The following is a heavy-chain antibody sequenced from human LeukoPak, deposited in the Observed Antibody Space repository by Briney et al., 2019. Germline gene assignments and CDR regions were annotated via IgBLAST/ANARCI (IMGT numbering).Heavy chain of an antibody. J-gene: IGHJ4*02. CDR1: GFTFSGYG. CDR3: ARDRGTSSGRGGYFDF. V-gene: IGHV3-33*01. D-gene: IGHD6-6*01. CDR2: IWYDGSDK. Sequence: GGSLRLSCAASGFTFSGYGMPWVRQAPGKGLEWVALIWYDGSDKYYADSVKGRFTISRDNSKNTLFLQMNSLRAEDTAVYYCARDRGTSSGRGGYFDFWGQGTLVTVSS.